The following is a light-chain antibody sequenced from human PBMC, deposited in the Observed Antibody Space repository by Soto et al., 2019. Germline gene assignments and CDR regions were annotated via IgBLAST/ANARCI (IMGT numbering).Light chain of an antibody. V-gene: IGKV3-15*01. CDR2: AAS. CDR1: QSVGSR. Sequence: EIAMTQSPGTLSVSPGDSATLSCRASQSVGSRLAWYQQKPGQAPRLLIYAASTRATGIPARFSAFGSGTEFTLTISDLQSEDFAFXYXXXYHXWPLYTFGQGTNLDIK. CDR3: XXYHXWPLYT. J-gene: IGKJ2*01.